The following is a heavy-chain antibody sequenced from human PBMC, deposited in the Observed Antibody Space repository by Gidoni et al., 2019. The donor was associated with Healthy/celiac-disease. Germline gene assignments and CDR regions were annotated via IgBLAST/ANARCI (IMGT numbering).Heavy chain of an antibody. V-gene: IGHV1-69*01. Sequence: QVQWVQPGAEVKKPGSSVQVSCKASGVTVSIYAISWVRQASGQGLEWMGGILPIFGTANYAQKFQGSVTITADESTSTAYVELSSLKSEDTAVYCCARTDANMAGPFDYWGQGTLVTVSS. D-gene: IGHD6-19*01. J-gene: IGHJ4*02. CDR3: ARTDANMAGPFDY. CDR1: GVTVSIYA. CDR2: ILPIFGTA.